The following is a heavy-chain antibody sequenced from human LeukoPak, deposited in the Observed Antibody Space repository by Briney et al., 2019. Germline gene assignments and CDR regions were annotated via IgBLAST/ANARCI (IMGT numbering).Heavy chain of an antibody. V-gene: IGHV6-1*01. Sequence: SQTLSLTCALSGDSVSSNSAAWTWIRQSPSRCLEWLGRTYYRSQWYYEYAVSVKSRIIINPDTSKNQFSLQLNSVTPEDTAVYYCARGKYRDGVWDWGQGTLVTVSS. CDR1: GDSVSSNSAA. CDR3: ARGKYRDGVWD. CDR2: TYYRSQWYY. D-gene: IGHD3-16*01. J-gene: IGHJ4*02.